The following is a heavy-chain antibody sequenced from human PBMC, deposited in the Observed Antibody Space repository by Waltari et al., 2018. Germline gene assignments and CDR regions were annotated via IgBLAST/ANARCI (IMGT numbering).Heavy chain of an antibody. Sequence: QVQLQQWGAGLLKPSETLSLTCAVYGGSFSGYYWSWIRQPPGKGLEWIGEINHSGSTNYSPSLKSRVTISVDTSKNQFSLKRSSVTAADTAVYYCARVRYYYDSSAYAYWGQGTLVTVSS. CDR2: INHSGST. V-gene: IGHV4-34*01. CDR1: GGSFSGYY. D-gene: IGHD3-22*01. CDR3: ARVRYYYDSSAYAY. J-gene: IGHJ4*02.